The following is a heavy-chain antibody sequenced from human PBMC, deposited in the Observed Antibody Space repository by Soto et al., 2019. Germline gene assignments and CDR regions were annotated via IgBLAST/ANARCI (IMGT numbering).Heavy chain of an antibody. CDR3: ARDLVDDPYSSSWGVAYYMDV. V-gene: IGHV4-59*01. D-gene: IGHD6-6*01. CDR2: IYYSGST. CDR1: GGSISSYY. J-gene: IGHJ6*03. Sequence: SETLSLTCTVSGGSISSYYWSWIRQPPGKGLEWIGYIYYSGSTNYNPSLKSRVTISVDTSKNQFSLKLSSVTAADTAVYYCARDLVDDPYSSSWGVAYYMDVWGKGTTVTVSS.